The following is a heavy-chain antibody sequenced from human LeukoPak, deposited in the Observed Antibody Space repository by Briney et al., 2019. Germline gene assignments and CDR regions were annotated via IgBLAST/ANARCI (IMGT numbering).Heavy chain of an antibody. Sequence: GGSLRLSCAASEFTFSNYAMIWVRQAPEKGLEWVSAITGSGGGTYYADSVKGRFTISRDNSKNTLYLQMNGLRADDTAVYYCAKDPNGDFIGAFDFWGQGTMVTVSS. D-gene: IGHD4-17*01. CDR3: AKDPNGDFIGAFDF. CDR2: ITGSGGGT. V-gene: IGHV3-23*01. CDR1: EFTFSNYA. J-gene: IGHJ3*01.